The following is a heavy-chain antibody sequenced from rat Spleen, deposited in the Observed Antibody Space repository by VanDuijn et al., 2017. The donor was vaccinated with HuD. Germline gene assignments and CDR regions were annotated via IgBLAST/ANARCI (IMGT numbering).Heavy chain of an antibody. J-gene: IGHJ3*01. V-gene: IGHV2-6*01. CDR1: GFSLTSYT. CDR2: ISSGGNT. CDR3: GRDEYRNNWGFAY. Sequence: QVQLKESGPGLVQPSQTLSLTCTVSGFSLTSYTVSWVRQPPGKGLEWIAAISSGGNTYYNSALKSRLSISRDTSKNQVFLKMNSLQTEDTAIYFCGRDEYRNNWGFAYWGQGTLVTVSS. D-gene: IGHD1-5*01.